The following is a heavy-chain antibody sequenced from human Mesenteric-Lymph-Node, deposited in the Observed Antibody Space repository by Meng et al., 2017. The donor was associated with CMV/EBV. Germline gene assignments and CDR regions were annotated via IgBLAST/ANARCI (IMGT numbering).Heavy chain of an antibody. D-gene: IGHD1-26*01. J-gene: IGHJ4*01. V-gene: IGHV4-61*08. CDR1: DGSVTTYGFY. CDR3: AWGPNVYYPDF. Sequence: SETLSLTCNVSDGSVTTYGFYWIWIRQPPGKGLEYIGYVNFDGYARYNPSLKSRLVISLDTSKNQFSLKLNSVTAADAALYYCAWGPNVYYPDFWDHGTLVTVSS. CDR2: VNFDGYA.